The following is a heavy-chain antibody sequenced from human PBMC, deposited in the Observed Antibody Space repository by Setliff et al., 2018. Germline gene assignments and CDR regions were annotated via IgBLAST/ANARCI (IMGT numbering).Heavy chain of an antibody. Sequence: QTLSPTCTVSGGSISSGSYYWSWIRQPAGKGLGWIGHIYTRGSTNYNPSLKSRVTISVDTSKNQFSLKLSSVTAADTAVYYCASYRQDVNYWGQGTLVTVS. D-gene: IGHD4-4*01. CDR3: ASYRQDVNY. V-gene: IGHV4-61*09. J-gene: IGHJ4*02. CDR1: GGSISSGSYY. CDR2: IYTRGST.